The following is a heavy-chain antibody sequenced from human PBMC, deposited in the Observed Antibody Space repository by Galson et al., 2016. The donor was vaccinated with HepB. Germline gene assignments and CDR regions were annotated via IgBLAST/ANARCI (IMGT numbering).Heavy chain of an antibody. CDR2: IYYSGNT. CDR1: GGSISNAGYY. D-gene: IGHD3-10*01. V-gene: IGHV4-31*03. J-gene: IGHJ5*02. Sequence: TLSLTCTVSGGSISNAGYYWSWIRQHPGKGPEWIGYIYYSGNTYYHPSLKSRVTISVDTSKNQFSLRLTSVTAADTAVYYCARCQFNYYGSGLFDPWGQGTLVTVSS. CDR3: ARCQFNYYGSGLFDP.